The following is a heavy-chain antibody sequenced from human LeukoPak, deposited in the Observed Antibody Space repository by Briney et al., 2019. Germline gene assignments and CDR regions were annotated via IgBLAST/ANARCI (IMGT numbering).Heavy chain of an antibody. Sequence: GGCLRLSCAASGFTFSSYEMDSVRQAPGKGLGWVSYISSSGSTIYYADSVKGRFTISRDNAKNTLYLQKNSLRAEDTAVYYCAIVGIAAALDIWGQGTMVTVSS. J-gene: IGHJ3*02. CDR3: AIVGIAAALDI. D-gene: IGHD6-13*01. CDR2: ISSSGSTI. V-gene: IGHV3-48*03. CDR1: GFTFSSYE.